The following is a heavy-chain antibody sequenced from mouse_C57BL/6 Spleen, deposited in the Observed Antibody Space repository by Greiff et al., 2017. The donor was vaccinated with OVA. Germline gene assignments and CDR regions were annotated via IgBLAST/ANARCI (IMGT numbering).Heavy chain of an antibody. J-gene: IGHJ1*03. V-gene: IGHV1-42*01. CDR2: INPSTGGT. CDR3: ARIYYDYDWYFDV. Sequence: DVKLQESGPELVKPGASVKISCKASGYSFTGYYMNWVKQSPEKSLEWIGEINPSTGGTTYNQKFKAKATLTVDKSSSTAYMQLKSLTSEDSAVYYCARIYYDYDWYFDVWGTGTTVTVSS. CDR1: GYSFTGYY. D-gene: IGHD2-4*01.